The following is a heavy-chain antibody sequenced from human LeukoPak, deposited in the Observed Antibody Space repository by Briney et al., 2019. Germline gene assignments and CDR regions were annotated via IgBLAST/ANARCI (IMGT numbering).Heavy chain of an antibody. D-gene: IGHD2-2*01. J-gene: IGHJ6*03. V-gene: IGHV1-2*02. CDR1: GYTFTCYY. CDR2: INPNSGGT. CDR3: ARQIVVVPAASKDYYYYYYMDV. Sequence: ASVKVSCKASGYTFTCYYMHWVRQAPGQGLEWMGWINPNSGGTNYAQKFQGRVTMTRDTSISTAYMELSRLRSDDTAVYYCARQIVVVPAASKDYYYYYYMDVWGKGTTVTVSS.